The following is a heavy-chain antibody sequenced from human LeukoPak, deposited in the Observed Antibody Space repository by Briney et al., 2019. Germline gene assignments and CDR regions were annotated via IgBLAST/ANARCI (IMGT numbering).Heavy chain of an antibody. Sequence: SETLSLTCTVSGFSISSYYWSWIRQPPGKGLEWIGYIYYSGSTNYNPSLKSRVTISVDTSKNQFSLKLSSVTAADTAVYYCARGDVVVPLDYWGQGTLVTVSS. D-gene: IGHD2-2*01. CDR3: ARGDVVVPLDY. CDR2: IYYSGST. CDR1: GFSISSYY. J-gene: IGHJ4*02. V-gene: IGHV4-59*01.